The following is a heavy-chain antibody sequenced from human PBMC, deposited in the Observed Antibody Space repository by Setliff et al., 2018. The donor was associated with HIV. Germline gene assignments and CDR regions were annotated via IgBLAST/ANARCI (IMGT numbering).Heavy chain of an antibody. CDR1: GLSMSYNY. CDR3: ASEKKAWSVSDSFYEY. CDR2: VHYSGST. V-gene: IGHV4-59*01. J-gene: IGHJ4*02. Sequence: SDTLSLTCTVSGLSMSYNYWTWIRQSPGKGLEWIGYVHYSGSTRYNPSLKSRVTISVDTSKKKFSLKLTSMTATDTAVYYCASEKKAWSVSDSFYEYWGQGVPVTVSS. D-gene: IGHD3-3*01.